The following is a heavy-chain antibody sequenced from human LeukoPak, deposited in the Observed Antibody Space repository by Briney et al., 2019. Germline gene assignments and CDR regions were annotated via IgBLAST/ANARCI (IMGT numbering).Heavy chain of an antibody. J-gene: IGHJ4*02. CDR1: GFTFSSYW. CDR3: ASRDGSYGY. D-gene: IGHD1-26*01. V-gene: IGHV3-7*01. CDR2: IRQDGSEK. Sequence: GGSLRLSCAASGFTFSSYWMTWVRQAPGKGLEWVANIRQDGSEKYYVDSVKGRFTISRDNAKNSLYLQMKRQRAEDTHVYYCASRDGSYGYWGQGALVTVSS.